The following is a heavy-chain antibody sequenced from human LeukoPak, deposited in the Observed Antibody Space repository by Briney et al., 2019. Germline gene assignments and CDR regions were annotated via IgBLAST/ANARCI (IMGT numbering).Heavy chain of an antibody. D-gene: IGHD3-9*01. J-gene: IGHJ4*02. CDR3: AKDSYDILTGLDY. CDR2: IKQDGSEK. Sequence: PGGSLRLSCAAFGFTFSNYWMTWVRQAPGKGLELVANIKQDGSEKYYVDSVKGRFTISRDNSKNTLYLQMNSLRAEDTAVYYCAKDSYDILTGLDYWGQGTLVTVSS. V-gene: IGHV3-7*01. CDR1: GFTFSNYW.